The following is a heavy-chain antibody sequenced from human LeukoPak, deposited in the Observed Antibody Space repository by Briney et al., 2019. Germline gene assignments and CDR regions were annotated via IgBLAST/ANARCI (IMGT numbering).Heavy chain of an antibody. Sequence: ASVKVSCKASGYTFTGYYMHWVRQAPGQGLEWMGWINPNSGGTNYAQKFQGRVTMTRDTPISTAYMELSRLRSDDTAVYYCARLGWSGDSGNYWGQGTLVTVSS. V-gene: IGHV1-2*02. CDR1: GYTFTGYY. CDR2: INPNSGGT. CDR3: ARLGWSGDSGNY. J-gene: IGHJ4*02. D-gene: IGHD1-26*01.